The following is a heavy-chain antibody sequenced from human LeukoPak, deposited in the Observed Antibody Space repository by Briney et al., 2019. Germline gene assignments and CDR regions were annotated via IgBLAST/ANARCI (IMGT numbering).Heavy chain of an antibody. J-gene: IGHJ4*02. Sequence: QSGGSLRLSCAASGFTFSSYGMHWVCQAPGKGLEWVAFIRYDGSNKYYADSVKGRFTISRDNAKNALYLQMNSLRAEDTAVYYCARWPPFDYWGQGTLVTVSS. CDR1: GFTFSSYG. V-gene: IGHV3-30*02. D-gene: IGHD5-24*01. CDR3: ARWPPFDY. CDR2: IRYDGSNK.